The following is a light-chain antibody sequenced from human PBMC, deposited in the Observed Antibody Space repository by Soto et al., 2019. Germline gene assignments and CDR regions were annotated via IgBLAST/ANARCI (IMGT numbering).Light chain of an antibody. Sequence: EIVMTQSPATLSVSPGERATLSCRASQSVSTNLAWYQQTPGQSPRLLIYGASTRATGIPARFSGSGSGTEFTLTISSLQSEDFAVYDCQQYNNWPPITFGRGTRLEIK. CDR3: QQYNNWPPIT. V-gene: IGKV3-15*01. CDR2: GAS. J-gene: IGKJ5*01. CDR1: QSVSTN.